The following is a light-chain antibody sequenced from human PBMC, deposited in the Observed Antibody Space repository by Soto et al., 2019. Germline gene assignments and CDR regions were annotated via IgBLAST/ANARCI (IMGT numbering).Light chain of an antibody. CDR3: QQWVT. CDR2: KTS. J-gene: IGKJ3*01. Sequence: DIQMTQSPSTLSASVGDRVTITCRASPSISGWLAWYQQKPGKAPKLLIYKTSSLGSGVPSRFSGSGSGTEFTLTISSLQPDDFATYYCQQWVTFGPGTKVDIK. V-gene: IGKV1-5*03. CDR1: PSISGW.